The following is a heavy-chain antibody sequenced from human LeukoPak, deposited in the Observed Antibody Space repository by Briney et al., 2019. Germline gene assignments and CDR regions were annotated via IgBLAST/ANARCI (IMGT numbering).Heavy chain of an antibody. J-gene: IGHJ4*02. CDR3: ARTLSAVAGFLDY. CDR2: ISYDGSNK. V-gene: IGHV3-30-3*01. Sequence: GGSLRLSCAASGFTFSIYAMHWVRQAPGKGLEWVAVISYDGSNKYYADSVKGRFTISRDNSKNTLYLQMNSLRAEDTAVYYCARTLSAVAGFLDYWGQGTLVTVSS. CDR1: GFTFSIYA. D-gene: IGHD6-19*01.